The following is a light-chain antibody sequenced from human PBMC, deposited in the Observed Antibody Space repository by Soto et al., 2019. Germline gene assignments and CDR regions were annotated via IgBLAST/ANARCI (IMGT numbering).Light chain of an antibody. Sequence: QSVLTQPRSVSGSPGQSVTISCTGTSSDVGGYNYVSWYQQHPGKAPKLMIYDVSKRPSGVPDRFSGSKSGNTASLTISGLQAEDEADYYCCSYAGSYTLYVFGTGTRSPS. V-gene: IGLV2-11*01. CDR2: DVS. CDR1: SSDVGGYNY. J-gene: IGLJ1*01. CDR3: CSYAGSYTLYV.